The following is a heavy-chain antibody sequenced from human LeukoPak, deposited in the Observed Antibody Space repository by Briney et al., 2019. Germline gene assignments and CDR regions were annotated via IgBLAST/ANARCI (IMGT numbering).Heavy chain of an antibody. CDR3: AKAYDSSGYYPNWFDP. Sequence: PGGSLRLSCAASGFTFDDYAMHWVRHAPGKGLEWVSGISWNSGSIVYADSVKGRFTISRDNAKNSLYLQMNSLRAEDTALYYCAKAYDSSGYYPNWFDPWGQGTLVTVSS. D-gene: IGHD3-22*01. CDR2: ISWNSGSI. J-gene: IGHJ5*02. V-gene: IGHV3-9*01. CDR1: GFTFDDYA.